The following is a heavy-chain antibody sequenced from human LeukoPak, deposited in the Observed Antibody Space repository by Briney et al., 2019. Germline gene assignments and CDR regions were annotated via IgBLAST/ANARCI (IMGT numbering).Heavy chain of an antibody. CDR3: ARSYYYGSGSPRFDY. D-gene: IGHD3-10*01. CDR1: GGSISSYY. CDR2: IYTSGST. Sequence: SSETLSLTCTVSGGSISSYYRSWIRQPAGKGLEWIGRIYTSGSTNYNPSLKSRVTMSVDTSKNQFSLKLSSVTAADTAVYYCARSYYYGSGSPRFDYWGQGTLVTVSS. J-gene: IGHJ4*02. V-gene: IGHV4-4*07.